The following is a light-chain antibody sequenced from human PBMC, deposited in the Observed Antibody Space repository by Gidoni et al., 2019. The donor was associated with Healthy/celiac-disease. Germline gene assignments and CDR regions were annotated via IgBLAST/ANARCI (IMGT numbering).Light chain of an antibody. CDR3: QSYDSSLSVV. CDR2: GNS. V-gene: IGLV1-40*01. J-gene: IGLJ2*01. Sequence: QSVLTQPPSVSGAPGQRVTIPCPGSSSNSGAGYDVHWYQQLPGTAPKLLIYGNSNRPSGVPDRFSGSKSGTSASLAITGLQAEDEADYCCQSYDSSLSVVFGGGTKLTVL. CDR1: SSNSGAGYD.